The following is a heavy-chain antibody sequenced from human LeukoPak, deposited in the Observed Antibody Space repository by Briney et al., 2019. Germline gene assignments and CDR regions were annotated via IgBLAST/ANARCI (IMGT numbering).Heavy chain of an antibody. CDR2: ISSSSSYI. Sequence: PGGSLRLSCAASGFTFSSYSMNWVRQAPGKGLEWVSSISSSSSYIYYADSVKGRFTISGDNAKNSLYLQMNSLRAEDTAVYYCARDLYGYRYYMDVWGKGTTVTVSS. J-gene: IGHJ6*03. CDR3: ARDLYGYRYYMDV. V-gene: IGHV3-21*01. D-gene: IGHD6-13*01. CDR1: GFTFSSYS.